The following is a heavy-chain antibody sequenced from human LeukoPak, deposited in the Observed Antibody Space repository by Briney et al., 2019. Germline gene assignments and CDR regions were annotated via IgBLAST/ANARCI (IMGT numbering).Heavy chain of an antibody. J-gene: IGHJ4*02. V-gene: IGHV3-74*01. D-gene: IGHD2-15*01. CDR2: INTAASST. CDR1: GFTFSSYW. CDR3: APALGYYSGGPSYDGYFDY. Sequence: GGSLRLSCAASGFTFSSYWMHWVRQAPGKGLVWVSRINTAASSTSYADSVKGRFTISRDNSKNTLYLQMNNLRTEDTAVYYCAPALGYYSGGPSYDGYFDYWGQGTLVTVSS.